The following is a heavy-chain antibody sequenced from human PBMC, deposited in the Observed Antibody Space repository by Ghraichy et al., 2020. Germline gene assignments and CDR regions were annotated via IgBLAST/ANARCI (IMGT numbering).Heavy chain of an antibody. Sequence: SETLSLTCTVSGGSITSYYWSWIRQPPGKGLEWIGYISYSGSTINNPSLKSRVTISVDTSKNQFSLKLSSVTAADTAVYYCARDGYSSGWGIFDYWGQGTLVTVSS. V-gene: IGHV4-59*01. CDR1: GGSITSYY. J-gene: IGHJ4*02. D-gene: IGHD6-19*01. CDR3: ARDGYSSGWGIFDY. CDR2: ISYSGST.